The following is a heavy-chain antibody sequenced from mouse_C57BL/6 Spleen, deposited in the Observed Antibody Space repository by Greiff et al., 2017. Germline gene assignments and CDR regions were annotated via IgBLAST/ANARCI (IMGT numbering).Heavy chain of an antibody. Sequence: QVQLKESGAELVKPGASVKLSCKASGYTFTSYWMHWVKQRPGQGLEWIGMIHPNSGSTNYNEKFKSKATLTVDKSSSTAYMQLSSLTSEDSAVYYCASGNYGSSSLFAYWGQGTLVTVSA. J-gene: IGHJ3*01. V-gene: IGHV1-64*01. CDR3: ASGNYGSSSLFAY. D-gene: IGHD1-1*01. CDR2: IHPNSGST. CDR1: GYTFTSYW.